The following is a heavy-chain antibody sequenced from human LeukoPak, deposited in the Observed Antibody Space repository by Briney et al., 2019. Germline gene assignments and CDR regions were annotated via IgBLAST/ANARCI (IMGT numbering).Heavy chain of an antibody. CDR3: ARDTTSNYGGNSAFDY. Sequence: GGSLRLSCAASGFTFNTYAMSWVRQAPGKGLEWVSAISGSGSGGNTYYADSVKGRFTISRDNSKNTLYLQMNSLRAEDTAVYYCARDTTSNYGGNSAFDYWGQGTLVTVSS. D-gene: IGHD4-23*01. J-gene: IGHJ4*02. CDR2: ISGSGSGGNT. V-gene: IGHV3-23*01. CDR1: GFTFNTYA.